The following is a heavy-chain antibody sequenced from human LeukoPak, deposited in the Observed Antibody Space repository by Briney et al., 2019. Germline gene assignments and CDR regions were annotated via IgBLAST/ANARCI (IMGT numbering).Heavy chain of an antibody. D-gene: IGHD2-15*01. J-gene: IGHJ6*02. V-gene: IGHV4-30-4*01. CDR3: ARESRCSGGSCYSYYGMDV. CDR2: TYYSGST. Sequence: SQTLSLTCTVSGGSISRGDYYWSWIRQPPGKGLEWTGYTYYSGSTYYNPSLKSRVTISVDTSKNQFSLKLSSVTAADTAVYYCARESRCSGGSCYSYYGMDVWGQGTTVTVSS. CDR1: GGSISRGDYY.